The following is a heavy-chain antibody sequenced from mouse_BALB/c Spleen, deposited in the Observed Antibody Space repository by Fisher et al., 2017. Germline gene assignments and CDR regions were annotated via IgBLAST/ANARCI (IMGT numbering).Heavy chain of an antibody. Sequence: KFKGKATLTADTSSSTAYMQLSSLTSEDSAVYFCARSYDYDVDWYFDVWGAGTTVTVSS. D-gene: IGHD2-4*01. J-gene: IGHJ1*01. V-gene: IGHV1-76*01. CDR3: ARSYDYDVDWYFDV.